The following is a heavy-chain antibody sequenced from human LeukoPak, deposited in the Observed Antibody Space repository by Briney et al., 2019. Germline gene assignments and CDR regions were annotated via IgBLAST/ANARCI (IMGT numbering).Heavy chain of an antibody. J-gene: IGHJ4*02. CDR3: ARVGYGDYGLDY. D-gene: IGHD4-17*01. CDR2: MSSGGSTI. V-gene: IGHV3-48*01. Sequence: PGGSLRLSCAASGFTFSSYAMSWVRQAPGKGLKWVSYMSSGGSTIYYADSVKGRFTISRDNAKNSLYLQMNSLRAEDTAVYYCARVGYGDYGLDYWGQGTLVTVSS. CDR1: GFTFSSYA.